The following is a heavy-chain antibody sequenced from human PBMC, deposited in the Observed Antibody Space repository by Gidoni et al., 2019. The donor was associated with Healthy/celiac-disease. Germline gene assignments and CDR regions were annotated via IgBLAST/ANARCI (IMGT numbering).Heavy chain of an antibody. CDR3: AKDVGIAVAGGYGMDV. V-gene: IGHV3-30*18. CDR2: ISYDGSNK. Sequence: QVQLVESGGGVVQPGRSLRLSCAASGFTFSSSGMHWVRQAPGKGLEWVAVISYDGSNKYYADSVKGRFTISRDNSKNTLYLQMNSLRAEDTAVYYCAKDVGIAVAGGYGMDVWGQGTTVTVSS. CDR1: GFTFSSSG. J-gene: IGHJ6*02. D-gene: IGHD6-19*01.